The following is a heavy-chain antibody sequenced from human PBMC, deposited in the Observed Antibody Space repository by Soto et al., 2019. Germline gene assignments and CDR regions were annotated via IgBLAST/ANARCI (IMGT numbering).Heavy chain of an antibody. D-gene: IGHD6-13*01. V-gene: IGHV4-39*01. CDR2: IYYSGST. CDR1: GCSISSSSYY. J-gene: IGHJ6*02. CDR3: ARLVFGYSSSTYYYYGMNV. Sequence: SETLSLACTVSGCSISSSSYYWGWIRQPPGKGLEWIGSIYYSGSTYYNPSLKSRVTISVDTSKNQFSLKLSSVTAADTAVYYCARLVFGYSSSTYYYYGMNVWGQGTTVTV.